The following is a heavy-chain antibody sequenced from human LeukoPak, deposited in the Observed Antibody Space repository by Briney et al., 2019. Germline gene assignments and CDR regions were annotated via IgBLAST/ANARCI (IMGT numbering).Heavy chain of an antibody. CDR1: GGSISSYY. CDR3: AREDLSSGWQRPYYFDY. J-gene: IGHJ4*02. CDR2: IYTSGST. V-gene: IGHV4-4*07. Sequence: PSETLSLTCTVSGGSISSYYRSWIRQPAGKGLEWIGRIYTSGSTNYNPSLKSRVTISVDKSKNQFSLKLSSVTAADTAVYYCAREDLSSGWQRPYYFDYWGQGTLVTVSS. D-gene: IGHD6-19*01.